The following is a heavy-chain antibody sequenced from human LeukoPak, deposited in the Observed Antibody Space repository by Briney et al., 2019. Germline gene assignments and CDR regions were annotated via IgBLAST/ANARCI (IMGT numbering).Heavy chain of an antibody. CDR2: ISYDGSNK. Sequence: HPGGSLRLSCAASGFTFSSYAIHWVRQAPGKGLEWVAVISYDGSNKYYADSVKSRFTISRDNSKNTLYLQMNSLRAEDTAVYYCARETGSAVGSTDFDYWGQGTLVTVSS. CDR1: GFTFSSYA. V-gene: IGHV3-30-3*01. CDR3: ARETGSAVGSTDFDY. D-gene: IGHD4-17*01. J-gene: IGHJ4*02.